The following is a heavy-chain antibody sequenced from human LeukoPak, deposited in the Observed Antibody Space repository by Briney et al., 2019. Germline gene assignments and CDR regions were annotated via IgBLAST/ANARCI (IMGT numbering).Heavy chain of an antibody. CDR2: IYPGDSGP. D-gene: IGHD1-26*01. V-gene: IGHV5-51*01. CDR1: GYSFTSYC. CDR3: GMSGDRVPLQDDVFDV. Sequence: GESLKISCKVSGYSFTSYCIGWVRQMPGKGLEWMGIIYPGDSGPTYSPSFQGQVTISVDQSINTAYLQWSSLQASDTAMYYCGMSGDRVPLQDDVFDVWGQGTMVTVST. J-gene: IGHJ3*01.